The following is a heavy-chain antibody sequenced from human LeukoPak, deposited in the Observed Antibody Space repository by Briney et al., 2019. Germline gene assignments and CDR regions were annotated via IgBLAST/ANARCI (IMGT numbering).Heavy chain of an antibody. J-gene: IGHJ5*02. V-gene: IGHV3-30*18. CDR3: AKGARGDTVTSIVGLNWFDP. CDR1: GVTFRSYG. D-gene: IGHD4-17*01. Sequence: QPGGSLRLSCADSGVTFRSYGRNRVRKAPGKGLERGAGKTNDGSHKYYASSVKGRFSISRYNSKNTLYLQMNSLRADDTAVYYCAKGARGDTVTSIVGLNWFDPWGQGTLVTVSS. CDR2: KTNDGSHK.